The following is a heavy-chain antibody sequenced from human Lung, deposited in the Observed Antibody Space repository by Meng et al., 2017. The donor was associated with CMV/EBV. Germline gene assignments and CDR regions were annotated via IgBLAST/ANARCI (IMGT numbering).Heavy chain of an antibody. CDR3: LRRSGGSV. J-gene: IGHJ1*01. Sequence: QVHVRESGPALVKPSETLSLTCAVSGASITNHNWWAWVRQPPGKGLEWIGEIPHRGSSAYNPSLKSRVSMSIDKSKNQFSLKLTSVTAADTAVYHCLRRSGGSVWGQGTLVTVSS. CDR2: IPHRGSS. CDR1: GASITNHNW. D-gene: IGHD3-10*01. V-gene: IGHV4-4*02.